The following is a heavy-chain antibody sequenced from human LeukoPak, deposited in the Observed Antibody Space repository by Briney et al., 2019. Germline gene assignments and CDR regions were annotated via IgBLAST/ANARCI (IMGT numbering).Heavy chain of an antibody. Sequence: PGGSLRLSCAASGFTFSSHGMNWVRQAPGKGLEWVSGISPNGVITYYADSVKGRFTISRDNSKNTVYLQMNSLRAEDTAVYYCAKDRSYGAFEIWGQGTMVTVSA. CDR2: ISPNGVIT. CDR3: AKDRSYGAFEI. D-gene: IGHD3-10*01. J-gene: IGHJ3*02. CDR1: GFTFSSHG. V-gene: IGHV3-23*01.